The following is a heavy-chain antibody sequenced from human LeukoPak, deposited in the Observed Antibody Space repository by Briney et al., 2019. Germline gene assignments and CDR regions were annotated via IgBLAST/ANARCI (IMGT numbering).Heavy chain of an antibody. CDR2: MNPNSGNT. J-gene: IGHJ4*02. Sequence: ASVKVSCKASGYTFTSYDINWVRQATGQGLEWMGWMNPNSGNTGYAQKFQGRVTMTRDTSTSTVYMEVSSLRSEDTAVYYCARGPLVGAPTCDYWGQGTLVTVSS. V-gene: IGHV1-8*01. D-gene: IGHD1-26*01. CDR1: GYTFTSYD. CDR3: ARGPLVGAPTCDY.